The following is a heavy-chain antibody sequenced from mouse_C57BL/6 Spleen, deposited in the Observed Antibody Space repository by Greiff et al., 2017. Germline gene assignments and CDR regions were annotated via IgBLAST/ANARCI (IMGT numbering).Heavy chain of an antibody. D-gene: IGHD1-1*01. V-gene: IGHV5-17*01. CDR3: ARPSQYYGSSSWFAY. CDR1: GFTFSDYG. CDR2: ISSGSSTI. J-gene: IGHJ3*01. Sequence: EVMLVASGGGLVKPGGSLKLSCAASGFTFSDYGMHWVRQAPEKGLEWVAYISSGSSTIYYADTVKGRFTITRDNAKNTLFLQMTSLRSEDTAMYYCARPSQYYGSSSWFAYWGQGTLVTVSA.